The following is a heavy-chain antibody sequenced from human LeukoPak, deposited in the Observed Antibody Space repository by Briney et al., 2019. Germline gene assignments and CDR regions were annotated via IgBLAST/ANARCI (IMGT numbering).Heavy chain of an antibody. CDR2: ISGSGGST. D-gene: IGHD6-19*01. CDR3: AKDSSGWPHFDY. CDR1: GFTFSSYA. Sequence: GGSLRLSCAASGFTFSSYAVSWVRQAPGKGLEWVSAISGSGGSTYYADSVKGRSTISRDNSKNTLYLQMNSLRAEDTAVYYCAKDSSGWPHFDYWGQGTLVTVSS. J-gene: IGHJ4*02. V-gene: IGHV3-23*01.